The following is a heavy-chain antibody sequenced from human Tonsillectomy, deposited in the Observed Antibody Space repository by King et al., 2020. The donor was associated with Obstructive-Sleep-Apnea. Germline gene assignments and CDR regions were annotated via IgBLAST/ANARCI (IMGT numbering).Heavy chain of an antibody. V-gene: IGHV3-15*01. D-gene: IGHD7-27*01. J-gene: IGHJ4*02. CDR1: GLTFSNAW. CDR2: IKSKTDGGTT. CDR3: TLTGGHWGNDY. Sequence: DVQLVESGGGLVKPGGSLRLSCAASGLTFSNAWMNWVRQAPGKGLEWVGRIKSKTDGGTTDYAAPVKGRFTISRDDSKNTMYLQMNSLNTEDTAVYYCTLTGGHWGNDYWGQGTLVTVSS.